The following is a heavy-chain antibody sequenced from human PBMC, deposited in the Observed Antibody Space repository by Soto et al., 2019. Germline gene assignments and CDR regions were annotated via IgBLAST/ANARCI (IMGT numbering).Heavy chain of an antibody. V-gene: IGHV3-48*02. Sequence: GGSLRLSCAASGFTFSSYSMNWVRQAPGKGLEWVSYISSSSSTIYYADSVKGRFTISRDNAKNSLYLQMNSLRDEDTAVYYCARDFAVIAAAGIVYYGMDVWGQGTTVTVSS. CDR1: GFTFSSYS. CDR3: ARDFAVIAAAGIVYYGMDV. D-gene: IGHD6-13*01. J-gene: IGHJ6*02. CDR2: ISSSSSTI.